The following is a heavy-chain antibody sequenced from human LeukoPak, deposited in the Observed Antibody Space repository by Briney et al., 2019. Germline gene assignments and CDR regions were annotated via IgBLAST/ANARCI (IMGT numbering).Heavy chain of an antibody. CDR3: AIDSPDYGGHWSFDY. CDR2: ISYSGIT. V-gene: IGHV4-31*11. D-gene: IGHD4-23*01. J-gene: IGHJ4*02. Sequence: SQTLALTCAVSGGSISSGGYFWSWIRHHPRKGLEWIGYISYSGITQYNPSLQNRVTISIDTSKKQFSLRLTSVTAADTAVYYCAIDSPDYGGHWSFDYWGQGTLVTVSS. CDR1: GGSISSGGYF.